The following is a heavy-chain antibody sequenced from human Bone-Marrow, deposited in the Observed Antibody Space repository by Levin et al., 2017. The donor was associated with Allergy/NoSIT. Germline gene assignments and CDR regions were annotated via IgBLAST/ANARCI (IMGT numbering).Heavy chain of an antibody. Sequence: GESLKISCKTSGYVFATHYMHWVRQAPRQGLEWMAIIDPSGGATTYAQNFQGRVTVSRDASTATVYLELTNLTSEDTGIYYCTRDNRMPVGGTGWFDPWGQGTLVAVFS. CDR2: IDPSGGAT. CDR1: GYVFATHY. CDR3: TRDNRMPVGGTGWFDP. J-gene: IGHJ5*02. D-gene: IGHD4-23*01. V-gene: IGHV1-46*03.